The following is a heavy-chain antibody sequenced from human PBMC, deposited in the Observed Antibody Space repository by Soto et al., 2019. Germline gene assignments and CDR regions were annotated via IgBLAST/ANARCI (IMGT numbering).Heavy chain of an antibody. Sequence: SGKVSCKASGGTFSSYAISWVRQAPGQGLEWMGGIIPIFGTANYAQKFQGRVTIAADKSTSTAYMELSSLRSEDTAVYYCARDRGIEGYYDSSGYYYFDYWGQGTLVTVSS. J-gene: IGHJ4*02. CDR1: GGTFSSYA. CDR3: ARDRGIEGYYDSSGYYYFDY. CDR2: IIPIFGTA. V-gene: IGHV1-69*06. D-gene: IGHD3-22*01.